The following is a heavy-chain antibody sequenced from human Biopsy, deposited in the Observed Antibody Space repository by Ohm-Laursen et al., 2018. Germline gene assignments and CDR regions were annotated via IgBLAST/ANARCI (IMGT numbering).Heavy chain of an antibody. V-gene: IGHV4-39*01. CDR1: GGFISSSSYY. Sequence: TLSLTCTVSGGFISSSSYYWGWIRQPPGKGLEWIGSISYTGSTHDNPSLTSRVTISVDTSKNQFSLKLYSLTAADTAVYYCARHAPSYSGSYWRYFDLWGRGTLVTVSS. CDR3: ARHAPSYSGSYWRYFDL. CDR2: ISYTGST. J-gene: IGHJ2*01. D-gene: IGHD1-26*01.